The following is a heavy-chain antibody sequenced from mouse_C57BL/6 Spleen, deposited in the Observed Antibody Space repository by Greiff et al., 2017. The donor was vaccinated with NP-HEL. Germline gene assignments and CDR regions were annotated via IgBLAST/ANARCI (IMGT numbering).Heavy chain of an antibody. V-gene: IGHV1-82*01. Sequence: QVQLQQSGPELVKPGASVKISCKASGYAFSSSWMNWVKQRPGKGLEWIGRIYPGDGDTNYNGKFKGKATLTADKSSSTAYMQLSSLTTEDSAIYYCARYLWGFDYWGQGTTLTVSS. CDR1: GYAFSSSW. CDR3: ARYLWGFDY. D-gene: IGHD6-1*01. J-gene: IGHJ2*01. CDR2: IYPGDGDT.